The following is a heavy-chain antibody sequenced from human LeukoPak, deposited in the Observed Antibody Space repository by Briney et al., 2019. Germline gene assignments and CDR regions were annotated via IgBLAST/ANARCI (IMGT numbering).Heavy chain of an antibody. J-gene: IGHJ6*03. CDR2: IYYSGST. Sequence: PSETLSLTCTVSGGSISSGSYYWSWIRQPPGKGLEWIGYIYYSGSTNYNPSLKSRVTISVDTSKNQFSLKLSSVTAADTAVYYCARVPRSYYYYYMDVWGKGTTVTVSS. CDR1: GGSISSGSYY. CDR3: ARVPRSYYYYYMDV. V-gene: IGHV4-61*01.